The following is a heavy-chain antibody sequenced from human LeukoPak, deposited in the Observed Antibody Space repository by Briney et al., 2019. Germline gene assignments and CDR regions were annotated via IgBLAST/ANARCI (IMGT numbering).Heavy chain of an antibody. V-gene: IGHV3-53*01. J-gene: IGHJ4*02. D-gene: IGHD6-19*01. CDR2: IFGGGST. Sequence: GGSLRLSCAASGFTVSSNFMSWVRQAPGKGLEWVSVIFGGGSTYYAESVKGRFTISRDTSKNTLHLQMNSLRAEDTAVYYCATWPGGWYGEDSWGQGTLVTVSS. CDR3: ATWPGGWYGEDS. CDR1: GFTVSSNF.